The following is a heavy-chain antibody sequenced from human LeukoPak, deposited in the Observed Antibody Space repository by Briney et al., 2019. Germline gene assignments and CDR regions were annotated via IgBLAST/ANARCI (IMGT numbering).Heavy chain of an antibody. V-gene: IGHV1-2*02. Sequence: ASVKVSCKASGYTFTGYYMHWVRQAPGQGLEWMGWINPNSGGTNYAQKFQGRVTMTRDTSISTAYMELSRLRSEDTAVYYCARGRVTNYGDYVLTDYYYMDVWGKGTTVTISS. CDR2: INPNSGGT. CDR3: ARGRVTNYGDYVLTDYYYMDV. J-gene: IGHJ6*03. D-gene: IGHD4-17*01. CDR1: GYTFTGYY.